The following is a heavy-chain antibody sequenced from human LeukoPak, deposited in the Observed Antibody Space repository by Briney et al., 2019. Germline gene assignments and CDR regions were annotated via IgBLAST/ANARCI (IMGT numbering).Heavy chain of an antibody. D-gene: IGHD1-26*01. CDR1: GYTFTGYY. Sequence: ASVKVSCKASGYTFTGYYMHWVRQAPGQGLEWMGWINPNSGGTNYAQKFQGRVTMTRGTSISTAYMELSRLRSDDTAVYYCARVRRGSYGKNWFDPWGQGTLVTVSS. CDR3: ARVRRGSYGKNWFDP. CDR2: INPNSGGT. V-gene: IGHV1-2*02. J-gene: IGHJ5*02.